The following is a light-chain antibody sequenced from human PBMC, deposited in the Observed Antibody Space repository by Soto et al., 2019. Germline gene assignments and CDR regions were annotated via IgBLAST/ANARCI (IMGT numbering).Light chain of an antibody. J-gene: IGKJ4*01. Sequence: VLSQSPCIPPLSPGERATLSCRASQTVGSTYLAWFEQNPGQPPSLLIYVASTRANGIPARFSGSGSGTDLTLTISGLEAEDFALYDCQQYGVTPTNTFSGGTKVDIK. V-gene: IGKV3-20*01. CDR2: VAS. CDR1: QTVGSTY. CDR3: QQYGVTPTNT.